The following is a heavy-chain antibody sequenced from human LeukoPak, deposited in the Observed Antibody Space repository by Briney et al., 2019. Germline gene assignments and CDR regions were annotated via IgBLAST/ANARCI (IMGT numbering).Heavy chain of an antibody. D-gene: IGHD4-11*01. CDR2: MNPNSGNT. J-gene: IGHJ4*02. CDR3: ARDRWDYMSRADFTY. V-gene: IGHV1-8*01. CDR1: GYTFTSYD. Sequence: ASVKVSCKASGYTFTSYDINWVRQATGQGLEWMGWMNPNSGNTGYAQKFQGRVTMTRNTSISTAYMELSSLRSEDTAVYYCARDRWDYMSRADFTYGSQGTLVTVSS.